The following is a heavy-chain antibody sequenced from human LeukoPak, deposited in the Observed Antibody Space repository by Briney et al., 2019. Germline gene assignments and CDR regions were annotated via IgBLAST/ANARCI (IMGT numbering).Heavy chain of an antibody. CDR1: GFTFSSYW. CDR2: IKRDGTEK. Sequence: GGSLRLSCAASGFTFSSYWMNWVRQAPGKGLECVANIKRDGTEKYYVDSVKGRFTISGDNTNNSLYLQMNSLRVEDTAVYYCTSLSGFYRSFWGQGIRVTVSS. CDR3: TSLSGFYRSF. D-gene: IGHD6-25*01. V-gene: IGHV3-7*01. J-gene: IGHJ4*02.